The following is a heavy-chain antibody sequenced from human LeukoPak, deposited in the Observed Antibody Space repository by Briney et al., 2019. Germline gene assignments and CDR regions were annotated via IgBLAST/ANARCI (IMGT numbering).Heavy chain of an antibody. D-gene: IGHD3-22*01. Sequence: SETLSLTCAVYGGSFSAYYWSWIRQPPGKGLEWIGEINHSGSTNYNPSLKSRVTISVDTSKNQFSLKLSSVTAADTAVYHCARGWRGFHYDGSGPPAFDIWGQGTIVTVSS. CDR3: ARGWRGFHYDGSGPPAFDI. CDR1: GGSFSAYY. CDR2: INHSGST. V-gene: IGHV4-34*01. J-gene: IGHJ3*02.